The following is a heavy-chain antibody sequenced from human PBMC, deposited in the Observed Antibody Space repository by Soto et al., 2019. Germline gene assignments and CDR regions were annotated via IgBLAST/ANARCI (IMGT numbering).Heavy chain of an antibody. J-gene: IGHJ3*02. CDR2: VSYSGRT. CDR1: GDSISSNY. CDR3: TSLGIGNSSGAFDI. V-gene: IGHV4-59*08. D-gene: IGHD6-6*01. Sequence: QVQLEESGPGLVKPSETLSLICTVSGDSISSNYWSWIRQPPGKGLGWIGSVSYSGRTNFNPSLKSRVTMSAVTPKKLFSRKLSSVTAADTAVYYCTSLGIGNSSGAFDIWGQGTMVTVSS.